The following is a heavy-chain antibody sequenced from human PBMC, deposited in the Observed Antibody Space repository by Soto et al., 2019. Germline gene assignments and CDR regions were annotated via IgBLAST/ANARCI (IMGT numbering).Heavy chain of an antibody. Sequence: QVQLQESGPGLVKPSQTLSLTCTVSGGSISSGDYYWNWIRQPPGKGLEWIGYIYYSGSTYYNPSLKSRVTISVDTSKSRFSLKLSSVTAADTAVYYCARDSYDSSGSSGYSFDYWGQGTLVTVSS. D-gene: IGHD3-22*01. CDR2: IYYSGST. V-gene: IGHV4-30-4*01. CDR1: GGSISSGDYY. J-gene: IGHJ4*02. CDR3: ARDSYDSSGSSGYSFDY.